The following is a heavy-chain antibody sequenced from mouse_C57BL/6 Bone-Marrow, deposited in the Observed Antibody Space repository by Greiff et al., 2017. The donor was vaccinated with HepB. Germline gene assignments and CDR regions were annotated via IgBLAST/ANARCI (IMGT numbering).Heavy chain of an antibody. D-gene: IGHD1-1*01. J-gene: IGHJ4*01. V-gene: IGHV1-72*01. Sequence: QVQLQQPGAELVKPGASVKLSCKASGYTFTSYWMHWVKQRPGRGLEWIGRIDPNSGGTKYNEKFKSKATLTVDKPSSTAYMQLSSLTSEDSAVYYCARGGITTVVATRDAMDYWGQGTSVTVSS. CDR1: GYTFTSYW. CDR3: ARGGITTVVATRDAMDY. CDR2: IDPNSGGT.